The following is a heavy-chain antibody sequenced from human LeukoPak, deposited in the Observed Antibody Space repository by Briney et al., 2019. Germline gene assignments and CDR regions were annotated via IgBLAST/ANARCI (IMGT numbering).Heavy chain of an antibody. V-gene: IGHV4-34*01. CDR2: INHSGSS. Sequence: SETLSLTCAVYGGSFSGYSCNWIRQPPGKGLEWIGEINHSGSSNYSPYLKSRVTISLDTSKNQLSLKLTSITAADTAVYYCARGPMRSWFDPWGQGTLVTVSS. J-gene: IGHJ5*02. CDR3: ARGPMRSWFDP. CDR1: GGSFSGYS.